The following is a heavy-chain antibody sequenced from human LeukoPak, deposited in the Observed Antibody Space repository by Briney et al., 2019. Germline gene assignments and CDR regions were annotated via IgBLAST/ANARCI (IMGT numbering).Heavy chain of an antibody. J-gene: IGHJ4*02. Sequence: SVKVSCKASGGTFSSYAISWVRQAPGQGLEWMGRIIPIFGTANYAQKFQGRATITTDESTSTAYMELSSLRSEDSAVYYCARGRAYVRGVIGPDIHYFDYWGQGTLVTVSS. CDR3: ARGRAYVRGVIGPDIHYFDY. D-gene: IGHD3-10*01. CDR1: GGTFSSYA. CDR2: IIPIFGTA. V-gene: IGHV1-69*05.